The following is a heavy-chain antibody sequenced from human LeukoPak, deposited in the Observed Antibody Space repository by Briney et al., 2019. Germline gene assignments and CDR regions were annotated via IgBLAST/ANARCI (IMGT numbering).Heavy chain of an antibody. Sequence: GESLKISCKGSGYGFTTYWIAWVRQMPGKGLEWMGIINPGNSDTRYSPSFQGQVTISADKSISTAYLQWSSLKASDTAMYYCASNILRYFDWSRYWGQGTLVTVSS. J-gene: IGHJ4*02. CDR2: INPGNSDT. D-gene: IGHD3-9*01. V-gene: IGHV5-51*01. CDR1: GYGFTTYW. CDR3: ASNILRYFDWSRY.